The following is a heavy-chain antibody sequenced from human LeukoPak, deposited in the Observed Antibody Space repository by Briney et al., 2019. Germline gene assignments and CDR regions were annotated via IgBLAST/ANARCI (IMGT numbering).Heavy chain of an antibody. CDR2: ICHSGST. Sequence: PSQTLSLTCTVSGGSISSGGYYWSWIRQPPGKGLEWIGYICHSGSTYYNPSLKSRVTISVDRSKNQFSLKLSSVTAADTAVYYCARTFSVDYGEDYYMDVWGKGTTVTVSS. J-gene: IGHJ6*03. D-gene: IGHD4-17*01. CDR3: ARTFSVDYGEDYYMDV. CDR1: GGSISSGGYY. V-gene: IGHV4-30-2*01.